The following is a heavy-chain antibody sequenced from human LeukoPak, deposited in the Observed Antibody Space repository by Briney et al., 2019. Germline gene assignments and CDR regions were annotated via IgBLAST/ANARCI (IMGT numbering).Heavy chain of an antibody. D-gene: IGHD3-22*01. CDR2: INHSGST. CDR1: GGSISSYY. V-gene: IGHV4-34*01. J-gene: IGHJ4*02. CDR3: AREEGYYDSSGPMDY. Sequence: SETLSLTCTVSGGSISSYYWSWIRQPPGKGLEWIGEINHSGSTNYNPSLKSRVTISVDTSKNQFSLKLSSVTAADTAVYYCAREEGYYDSSGPMDYWGQGTLVTVSS.